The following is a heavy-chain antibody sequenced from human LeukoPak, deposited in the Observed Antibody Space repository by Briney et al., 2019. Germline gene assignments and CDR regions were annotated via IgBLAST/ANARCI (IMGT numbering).Heavy chain of an antibody. CDR2: ISYDGSNK. D-gene: IGHD3-22*01. Sequence: PGGSLRLSCAASGFTFSSYAMHWVRQAPGKGLEWVAVISYDGSNKYYADSVKGRFTISRDNSKNTLYLQMSSLRAEDTAVYYCARSGGWVPYYYDSSGYPPPLVWGQGTLVTVSS. J-gene: IGHJ4*02. V-gene: IGHV3-30*15. CDR1: GFTFSSYA. CDR3: ARSGGWVPYYYDSSGYPPPLV.